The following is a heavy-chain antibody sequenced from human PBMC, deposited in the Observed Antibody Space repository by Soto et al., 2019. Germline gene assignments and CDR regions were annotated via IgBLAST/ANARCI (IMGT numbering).Heavy chain of an antibody. Sequence: QVHRVQAGAEVKKPGASVKVSCKGSGYDFTTYGITWVRQAPGQGLEWMAWISAHNGNTDYAQKLQGRVTVTRDTSTITAYIELRRLRSDDTAVYYCARGRYGDYWGQGDRVTVSS. CDR3: ARGRYGDY. CDR1: GYDFTTYG. V-gene: IGHV1-18*01. CDR2: ISAHNGNT. J-gene: IGHJ4*02. D-gene: IGHD1-1*01.